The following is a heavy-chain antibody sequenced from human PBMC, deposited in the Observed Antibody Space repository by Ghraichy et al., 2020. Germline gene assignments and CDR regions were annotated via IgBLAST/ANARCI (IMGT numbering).Heavy chain of an antibody. V-gene: IGHV2-70*04. CDR3: ARILSAVKDSSSWPDAFDI. Sequence: SGPTLVKPTQTLTLTCTFSGFSLSTSGMRVSWIRQPPGKALEWLARIDWDDDKFYSRSLKTRLTISKDTSKNQVVLTMTNMDPVDTATYYCARILSAVKDSSSWPDAFDIWGQGTMVTVSS. D-gene: IGHD6-13*01. CDR2: IDWDDDK. J-gene: IGHJ3*02. CDR1: GFSLSTSGMR.